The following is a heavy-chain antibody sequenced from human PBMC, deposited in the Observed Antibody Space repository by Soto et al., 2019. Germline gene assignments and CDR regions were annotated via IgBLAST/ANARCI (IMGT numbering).Heavy chain of an antibody. CDR2: ISSSSGTI. CDR3: ERALKKGSTTRLGMDV. D-gene: IGHD2-2*01. CDR1: GFTFSDYS. J-gene: IGHJ6*03. V-gene: IGHV3-48*01. Sequence: PGGSLRLSCTASGFTFSDYSMNWVRHAPGKGLEWVSYISSSSGTIHYADSVKGRFTISRDNAKSSLFLHMNSLRAEDTAVYSCERALKKGSTTRLGMDVWGKGTTVTVSS.